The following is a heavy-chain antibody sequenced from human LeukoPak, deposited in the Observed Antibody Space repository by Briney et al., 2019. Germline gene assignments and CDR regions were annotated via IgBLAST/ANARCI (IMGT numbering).Heavy chain of an antibody. V-gene: IGHV1-69*05. J-gene: IGHJ6*03. CDR1: VGTFSSYS. CDR3: ARVDRYHYYLDV. CDR2: IMPLFNTA. Sequence: SVKVSCKASVGTFSSYSITWVRQARGRGLEWMGGIMPLFNTANYARQFQGRVTITTDESASTAYMELSSLRFEDTAMYYCARVDRYHYYLDVGGKGTTVTVSS.